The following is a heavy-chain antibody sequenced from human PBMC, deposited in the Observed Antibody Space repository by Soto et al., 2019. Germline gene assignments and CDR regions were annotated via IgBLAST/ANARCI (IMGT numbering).Heavy chain of an antibody. Sequence: DTLSLTCSFSDFSLSSGCYYLSWIRQHPGKGLEWIGYIYYSGSTNYNPSLKSRVTISVDTSKNQFSLKLSSVTAADTAVYYCARENEKWFDPWGQGKRVTVS. V-gene: IGHV4-61*01. CDR2: IYYSGST. D-gene: IGHD1-1*01. CDR3: ARENEKWFDP. J-gene: IGHJ5*02. CDR1: DFSLSSGCYY.